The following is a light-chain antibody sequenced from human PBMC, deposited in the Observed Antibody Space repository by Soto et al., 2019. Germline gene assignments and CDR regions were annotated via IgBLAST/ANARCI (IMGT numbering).Light chain of an antibody. CDR2: GAS. J-gene: IGKJ1*01. Sequence: DIVLTQSPATLSLSPGQTATLSCRASQSVSSYLAWYQQKAGQAPRLLIYGASTRAPGFPARFSGSGSGTDFTLTISSLQSEDSAFYYCQQYNNLPPTFGQGTKVDIK. CDR1: QSVSSY. CDR3: QQYNNLPPT. V-gene: IGKV3-15*01.